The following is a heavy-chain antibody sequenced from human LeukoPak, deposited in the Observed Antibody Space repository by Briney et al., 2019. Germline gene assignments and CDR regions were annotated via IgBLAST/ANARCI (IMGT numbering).Heavy chain of an antibody. D-gene: IGHD4-11*01. CDR1: GFTGSGSTFSLHW. V-gene: IGHV3-7*04. Sequence: PGGSLRLSCSASGFTGSGSTFSLHWMNWVRQAPGRGLEWVANINQDGRRQNYVDSVKGRFTISRDNAQNSLFLQMNSLRAEDTAVYYCARDPDDYPGVAFDIWGQGTVVTVSS. CDR2: INQDGRRQ. J-gene: IGHJ3*02. CDR3: ARDPDDYPGVAFDI.